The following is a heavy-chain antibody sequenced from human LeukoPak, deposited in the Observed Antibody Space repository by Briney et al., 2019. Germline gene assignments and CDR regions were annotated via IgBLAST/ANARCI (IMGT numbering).Heavy chain of an antibody. Sequence: SQTLSLTCTVSGGSISSGGYYWSWIRQHPGQGLEWIGYIYYSGSTYYNPSLKRRVTISVDTTNNQFSLKLSSVTAAATAVYYWARVALALRFLEWPMGWFDPWGQGTLVTVSS. CDR3: ARVALALRFLEWPMGWFDP. CDR2: IYYSGST. D-gene: IGHD3-3*01. J-gene: IGHJ5*02. CDR1: GGSISSGGYY. V-gene: IGHV4-31*03.